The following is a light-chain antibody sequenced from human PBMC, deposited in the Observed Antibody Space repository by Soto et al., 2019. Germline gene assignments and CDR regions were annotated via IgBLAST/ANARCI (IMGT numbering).Light chain of an antibody. CDR2: AAS. V-gene: IGKV1-17*01. J-gene: IGKJ1*01. Sequence: DIQMTQSPSSLSASVXERXIITXRAXQGIRNDLGWYQQKPGKAPKRLIYAASSLQSVVPSRFSGSGSGTEFTLTISSLQPEDLATYYCLQHNSYPWTFGQGTKVDIK. CDR1: QGIRND. CDR3: LQHNSYPWT.